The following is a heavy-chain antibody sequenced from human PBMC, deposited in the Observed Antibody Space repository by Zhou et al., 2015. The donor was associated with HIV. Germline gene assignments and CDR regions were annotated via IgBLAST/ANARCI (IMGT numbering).Heavy chain of an antibody. J-gene: IGHJ3*01. Sequence: QVQLVQSGAEVKKPGSSVKVSCKASGGTFSSYAISWVRQAPGQGLEWMGGIIPMFGTANYAQKFQGRVTITADRSTSTAYMELRSLRSEDTAIYFCARSSVNHDDAFDLWGQGTNLIVSS. D-gene: IGHD1-14*01. CDR2: IIPMFGTA. CDR3: ARSSVNHDDAFDL. V-gene: IGHV1-69*06. CDR1: GGTFSSYA.